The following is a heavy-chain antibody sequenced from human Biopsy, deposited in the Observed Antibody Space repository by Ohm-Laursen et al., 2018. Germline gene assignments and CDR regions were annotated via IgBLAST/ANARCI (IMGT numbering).Heavy chain of an antibody. CDR1: GFTFSDYA. J-gene: IGHJ3*02. D-gene: IGHD3-10*01. CDR3: AKAPCTQFGSGACHDPFDK. V-gene: IGHV3-30*18. CDR2: SSYDGSNT. Sequence: SLRLSCAASGFTFSDYALHWVRQAPGKGPEWVAVSSYDGSNTYHADSVRGRFTISRDNSESTLYLQMNSLRADDTAVYHCAKAPCTQFGSGACHDPFDKWGQGTTVTVSS.